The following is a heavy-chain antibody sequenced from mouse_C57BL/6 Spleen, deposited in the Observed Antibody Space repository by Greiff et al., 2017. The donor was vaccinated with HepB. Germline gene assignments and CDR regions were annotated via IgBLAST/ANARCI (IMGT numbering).Heavy chain of an antibody. V-gene: IGHV1-54*01. J-gene: IGHJ4*01. CDR3: ARGGSSSFYAMDY. CDR2: INPGSGGT. Sequence: QVQLQQPGAELVRPGTSVKVSCRASGYAFTNYLIEWVKQRPGQGLEWIGVINPGSGGTNYNEKFKGKATLTADKSSSTAYMQLSSLTSEDSAVYFCARGGSSSFYAMDYWGQGTSVTVSS. CDR1: GYAFTNYL. D-gene: IGHD1-1*01.